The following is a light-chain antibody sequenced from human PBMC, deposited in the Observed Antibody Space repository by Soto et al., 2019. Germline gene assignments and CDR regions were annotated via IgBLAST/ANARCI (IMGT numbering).Light chain of an antibody. CDR2: AAS. CDR1: QTISGY. J-gene: IGKJ1*01. V-gene: IGKV1-39*01. Sequence: SLSASEEDRVIITCQASQTISGYLNWYQQRPGKAPNLLIDAASSLHSGVPSRFRGSGSGTDFTLTISSLQPGDFVTYYCQQSYSTPRTFGQVTKVDI. CDR3: QQSYSTPRT.